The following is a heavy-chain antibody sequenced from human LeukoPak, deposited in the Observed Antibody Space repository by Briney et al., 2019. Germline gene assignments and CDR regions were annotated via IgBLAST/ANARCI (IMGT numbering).Heavy chain of an antibody. Sequence: SETLSLTCTVSGDSIRSYYWGWIRQPPGKGLEWVGNIYYSGSTSYNPSLKSRVTISVDTSKNQFSLKVSSVTAADTAVYYCARLIAVAGADWYFDLWGRGTLVTVSS. V-gene: IGHV4-39*01. D-gene: IGHD6-19*01. J-gene: IGHJ2*01. CDR3: ARLIAVAGADWYFDL. CDR2: IYYSGST. CDR1: GDSIRSYY.